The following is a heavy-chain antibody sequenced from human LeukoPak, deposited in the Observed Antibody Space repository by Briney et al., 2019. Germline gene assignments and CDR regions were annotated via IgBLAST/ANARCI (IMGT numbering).Heavy chain of an antibody. CDR3: ARDVTGCSGGSCQNWFDP. CDR2: ISAYNGNT. V-gene: IGHV1-18*01. J-gene: IGHJ5*02. CDR1: GYTFTSYG. D-gene: IGHD2-15*01. Sequence: ASVKVSCKASGYTFTSYGISWVRQAPGQGLEWMGWISAYNGNTNYAQKLQGRVTMTTDTSTSTAYMELRSLRSDDTAVYYCARDVTGCSGGSCQNWFDPWGQGTLVTVPS.